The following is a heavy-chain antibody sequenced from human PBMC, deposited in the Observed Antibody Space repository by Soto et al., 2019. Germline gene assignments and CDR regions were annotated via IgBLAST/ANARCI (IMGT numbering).Heavy chain of an antibody. Sequence: QITLKESGPTLVKPTQTLTLTCTLSGFSLSTSGVGVGWIRQPPGKALEWLALISWDDDERYSPALKRRLTITRDIAKTQVVLTLTNGDPGDTATYYCYQGLTVVAATIRSYYYYGMAIWGQGTTVTVSS. D-gene: IGHD2-15*01. V-gene: IGHV2-5*02. J-gene: IGHJ6*02. CDR3: YQGLTVVAATIRSYYYYGMAI. CDR1: GFSLSTSGVG. CDR2: ISWDDDE.